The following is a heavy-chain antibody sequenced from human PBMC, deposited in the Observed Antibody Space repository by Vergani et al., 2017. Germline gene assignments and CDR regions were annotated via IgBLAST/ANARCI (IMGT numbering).Heavy chain of an antibody. CDR3: AKSRLIYSGSYYPLDY. CDR1: GFTFSSYG. D-gene: IGHD1-26*01. Sequence: QVQLVESGGGVVQPGRSLRLSCAASGFTFSSYGMHWVRQAPGKGLEWVAVISYDGSNKYYADSVKGRFTISRDNSKNTLYLQMNSLRAEDTAVYYCAKSRLIYSGSYYPLDYWGQGTLVTVSS. CDR2: ISYDGSNK. V-gene: IGHV3-30*18. J-gene: IGHJ4*02.